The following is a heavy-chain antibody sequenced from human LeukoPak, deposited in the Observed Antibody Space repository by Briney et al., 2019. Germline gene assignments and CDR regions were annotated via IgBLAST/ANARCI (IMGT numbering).Heavy chain of an antibody. CDR1: GFTFSSYA. J-gene: IGHJ4*02. CDR2: ISYDGSNK. CDR3: ARGYYDFWSGYYRTYFDY. Sequence: PGGSLRLSCAASGFTFSSYAMHWVRQAPSKGLEWVAVISYDGSNKYYADSVKGRFTISRDNSKNTLYMQMNSLRAEDTAVYYCARGYYDFWSGYYRTYFDYWGQGTLVTVSS. V-gene: IGHV3-30-3*01. D-gene: IGHD3-3*01.